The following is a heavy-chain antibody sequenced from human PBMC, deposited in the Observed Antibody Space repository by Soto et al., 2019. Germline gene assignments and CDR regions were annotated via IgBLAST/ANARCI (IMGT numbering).Heavy chain of an antibody. CDR2: ISGSGGST. D-gene: IGHD6-19*01. CDR1: GFTFSSYA. Sequence: PGGSLRLSCAASGFTFSSYAMSWVRQAPGKGLEWVSAISGSGGSTYYADSVKGRFTISRDNSKNTLYLQMNSLRAEDTAVYYCATCLDSSGWYFDYWGQGTLVTVSS. V-gene: IGHV3-23*01. J-gene: IGHJ4*02. CDR3: ATCLDSSGWYFDY.